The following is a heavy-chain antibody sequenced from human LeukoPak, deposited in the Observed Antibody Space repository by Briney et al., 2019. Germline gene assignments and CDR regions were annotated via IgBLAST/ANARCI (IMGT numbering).Heavy chain of an antibody. J-gene: IGHJ3*01. CDR1: GGSISRGGDY. V-gene: IGHV4-30-2*03. D-gene: IGHD1-26*01. CDR2: IYYSGNT. Sequence: SQTLSLTCTVSGGSISRGGDYWTWIRQPPGKGLEWIGSIYYSGNTYYNPSLKSRVTISVDTSKNQFSLKLTSVTAADTAVYYCAHFKGGSFDFWGQGTMVTVSS. CDR3: AHFKGGSFDF.